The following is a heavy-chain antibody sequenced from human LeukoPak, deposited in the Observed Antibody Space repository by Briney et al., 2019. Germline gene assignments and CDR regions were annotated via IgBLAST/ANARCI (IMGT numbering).Heavy chain of an antibody. D-gene: IGHD2-15*01. CDR3: ARGRYCSGGSCLQNWFDP. J-gene: IGHJ5*02. CDR2: ISAYNGNT. Sequence: ASVKVSCKASGYTFTSYGISWVQQAPGQGLEWMGWISAYNGNTNYAQKLQGRVTMTTDTSTSTAYMELRSLRSDDTAVYYCARGRYCSGGSCLQNWFDPWGQGTLVTVSS. CDR1: GYTFTSYG. V-gene: IGHV1-18*01.